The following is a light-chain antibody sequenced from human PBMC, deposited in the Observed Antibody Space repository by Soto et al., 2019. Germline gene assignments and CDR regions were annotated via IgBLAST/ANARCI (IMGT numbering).Light chain of an antibody. Sequence: EIVLTQSPATLSLSPGESATLSCRASQSISSYLAWYQQKPGQAPRVLVYDASNRATAIPARFSGSGSGTDFTLTISSLEPEDFSVYFCQQRGNWPPTFGGGTKVEIK. CDR1: QSISSY. CDR3: QQRGNWPPT. J-gene: IGKJ4*01. V-gene: IGKV3-11*01. CDR2: DAS.